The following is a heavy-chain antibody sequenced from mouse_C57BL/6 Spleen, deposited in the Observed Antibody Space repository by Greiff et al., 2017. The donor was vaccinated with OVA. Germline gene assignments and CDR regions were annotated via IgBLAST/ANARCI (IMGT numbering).Heavy chain of an antibody. Sequence: DVQLVESEGGLVQPGSSMKLSCTASGFTFSDYYMAWVRQVPEKGLEWVANINYDGSSTYYLDSLKSRFIISRDNAKNILYLQMSSLKSEDTATYYCARRGGNHWYFDVWGTGTTVTVSS. CDR3: ARRGGNHWYFDV. D-gene: IGHD2-1*01. V-gene: IGHV5-16*01. CDR2: INYDGSST. CDR1: GFTFSDYY. J-gene: IGHJ1*03.